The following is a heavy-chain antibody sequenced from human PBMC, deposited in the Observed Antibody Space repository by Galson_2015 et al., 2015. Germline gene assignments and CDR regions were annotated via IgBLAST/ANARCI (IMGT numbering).Heavy chain of an antibody. D-gene: IGHD2-2*01. Sequence: SLRLSCAAPGFTFSNAWMSWVRQAPGKGLEWVGRIKSKTDGGTTDYAAPVKGRFTISRDDSKNTLYLQMNSLKTEDTAVYYCTTDPSIVVVPAAHTDVDTAMVFDYWGQGTLVTVSS. CDR2: IKSKTDGGTT. J-gene: IGHJ4*02. V-gene: IGHV3-15*01. CDR1: GFTFSNAW. CDR3: TTDPSIVVVPAAHTDVDTAMVFDY.